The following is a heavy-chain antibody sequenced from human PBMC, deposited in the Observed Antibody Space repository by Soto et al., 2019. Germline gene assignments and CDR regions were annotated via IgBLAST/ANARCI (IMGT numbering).Heavy chain of an antibody. CDR3: ARVTAATGFDP. J-gene: IGHJ5*02. D-gene: IGHD2-21*02. Sequence: SETLSLTXTVSGGSISSGDYYWSWIRQPPGKGLEWIGYIYYSGSTYYNPSLKSRVTISVDTSKNQFSLKLSSVTAADTAVYYCARVTAATGFDPWGQGTLVTVSS. CDR1: GGSISSGDYY. CDR2: IYYSGST. V-gene: IGHV4-30-4*01.